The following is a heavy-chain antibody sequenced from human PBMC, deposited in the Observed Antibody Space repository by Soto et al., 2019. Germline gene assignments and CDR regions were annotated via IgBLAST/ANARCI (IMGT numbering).Heavy chain of an antibody. CDR2: ISAYNGNT. D-gene: IGHD3-22*01. V-gene: IGHV1-18*01. J-gene: IGHJ4*02. Sequence: APVKVSCKASGYTFTSYGISWVRQAPGQGLEWMGWISAYNGNTNYAQKLQGRVTMTTDTSTSTAYMELRSLRSDDTAVYYCARDGRSGYYYGGRGEDYWGQGTLVTVSS. CDR1: GYTFTSYG. CDR3: ARDGRSGYYYGGRGEDY.